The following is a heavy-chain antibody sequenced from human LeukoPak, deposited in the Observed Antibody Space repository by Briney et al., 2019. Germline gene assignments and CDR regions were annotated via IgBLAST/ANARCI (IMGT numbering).Heavy chain of an antibody. D-gene: IGHD3-10*01. Sequence: ASVKVSCKASGYTFTSYYMHWVRQAPGQGLEWMGIINPSGGSTSYAQKFQGRVTMTRDTSTSTVYMELSSLRSEDTAVYYCAKDRQMVRGVIIPYYFDYWGQGTLVTVSS. J-gene: IGHJ4*02. CDR1: GYTFTSYY. V-gene: IGHV1-46*01. CDR3: AKDRQMVRGVIIPYYFDY. CDR2: INPSGGST.